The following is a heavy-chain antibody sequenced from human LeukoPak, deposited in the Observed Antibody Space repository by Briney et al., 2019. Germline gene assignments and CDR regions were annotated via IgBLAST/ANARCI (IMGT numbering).Heavy chain of an antibody. CDR3: ARNSYDYVWGSYDWTSADY. CDR1: GFTFSSYG. Sequence: GGSLRLSCAASGFTFSSYGMHWVRQAPGKGLEWVSYISSSGSTIYYADSVKGRFTISRDNAKNSLYLQMNSLRAEDTAVYYCARNSYDYVWGSYDWTSADYWGQGTLVTVSS. CDR2: ISSSGSTI. D-gene: IGHD3-16*01. V-gene: IGHV3-48*04. J-gene: IGHJ4*02.